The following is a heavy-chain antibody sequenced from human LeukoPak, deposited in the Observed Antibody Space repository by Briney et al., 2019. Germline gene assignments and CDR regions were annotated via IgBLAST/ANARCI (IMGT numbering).Heavy chain of an antibody. Sequence: GGSLRLSCAASGFTFSGSALHWVRQASGKGLEWIGRIRSKTNNYATTYAASVTGRFTISRDDAENTAYLQMNSLKTEDTAVYYCTRGIAVAGTDGYWGQGTLVTVSS. J-gene: IGHJ4*02. V-gene: IGHV3-73*01. CDR1: GFTFSGSA. D-gene: IGHD6-19*01. CDR2: IRSKTNNYAT. CDR3: TRGIAVAGTDGY.